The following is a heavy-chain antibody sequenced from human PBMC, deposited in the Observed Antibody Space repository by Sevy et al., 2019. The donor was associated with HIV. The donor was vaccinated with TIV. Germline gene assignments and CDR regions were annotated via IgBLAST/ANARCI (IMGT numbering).Heavy chain of an antibody. CDR1: GFTFNNAW. CDR3: ATAPGYYDSAPFDY. V-gene: IGHV3-15*01. Sequence: GGSLRLSCAVSGFTFNNAWMNWVRQAPGTGLQWVGLIKSKIDGETTDYAAPVKGRVTISRDDSKNTLYLQMNSLKIKDTAVYYCATAPGYYDSAPFDYWGPGTLVTVSS. D-gene: IGHD3-22*01. J-gene: IGHJ4*02. CDR2: IKSKIDGETT.